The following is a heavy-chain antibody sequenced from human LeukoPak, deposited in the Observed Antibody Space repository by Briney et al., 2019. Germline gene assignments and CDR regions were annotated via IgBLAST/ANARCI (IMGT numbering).Heavy chain of an antibody. CDR2: ISYDGSNK. CDR1: GFTFSSYA. D-gene: IGHD6-13*01. J-gene: IGHJ4*02. CDR3: AKAPSIAAAGTDFDY. Sequence: GRSLRLSCAASGFTFSSYAMHWVRQAPGKGLEWVAVISYDGSNKYYADSVKGRFTISRDNSKNTLYLQMNSLRAEDTAVYYCAKAPSIAAAGTDFDYWGQGTLVTVSS. V-gene: IGHV3-30*04.